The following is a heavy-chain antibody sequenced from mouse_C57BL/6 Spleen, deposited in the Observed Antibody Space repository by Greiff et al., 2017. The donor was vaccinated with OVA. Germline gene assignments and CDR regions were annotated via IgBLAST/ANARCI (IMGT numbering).Heavy chain of an antibody. D-gene: IGHD3-2*02. J-gene: IGHJ2*01. CDR1: GYTFTDYY. CDR2: INPNNGGT. Sequence: EVQLQQSGPELVKPGASVKISCKASGYTFTDYYMNWVKQSHGKSLEWIGDINPNNGGTSYNQKFKGKATLTVDKSSSTAYMELRSLTSEDSAVYYWARGAQATLDYWGQGTTLTVSS. V-gene: IGHV1-26*01. CDR3: ARGAQATLDY.